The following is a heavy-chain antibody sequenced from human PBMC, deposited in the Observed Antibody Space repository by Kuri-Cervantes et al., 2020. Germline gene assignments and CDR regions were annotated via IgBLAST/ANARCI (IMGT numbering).Heavy chain of an antibody. CDR1: GFTVSSNY. CDR2: IYSGGST. J-gene: IGHJ6*02. D-gene: IGHD6-13*01. CDR3: AKEVIAAEEMIYYYYGMDV. V-gene: IGHV3-53*01. Sequence: GESLKISCAASGFTVSSNYMCWVRQAPGKGLEWVSVIYSGGSTYYADSVKGRFTISRDNSKNTLYLQMNSLRAEDTAVYYCAKEVIAAEEMIYYYYGMDVWGQGTTVTVSS.